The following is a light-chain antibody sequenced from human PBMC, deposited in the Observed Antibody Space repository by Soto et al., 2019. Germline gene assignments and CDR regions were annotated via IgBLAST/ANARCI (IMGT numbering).Light chain of an antibody. CDR1: QSISSW. Sequence: DIQMTQSPSTLSASVGDRVTITCRASQSISSWLAWYQQKPGKAPKLLIYKASSLESGVESRFSGSGSGTEFTLTISNLQPDDFATYYCQQYNSYSHTFGQGTKREI. CDR3: QQYNSYSHT. CDR2: KAS. J-gene: IGKJ2*01. V-gene: IGKV1-5*03.